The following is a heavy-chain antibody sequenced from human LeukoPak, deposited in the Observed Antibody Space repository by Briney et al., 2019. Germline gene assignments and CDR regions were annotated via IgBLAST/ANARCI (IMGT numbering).Heavy chain of an antibody. CDR3: ARHSVGTGEPDYFDY. Sequence: GESLKISCKGSGYSFTSYWIGWGRQMSGKGLGWMGIIYPADSDTRYSPSFQGQVTISADKSISTAYLQWSSLKASDTAMYYCARHSVGTGEPDYFDYWGQGTLVTVSS. J-gene: IGHJ4*02. CDR2: IYPADSDT. CDR1: GYSFTSYW. V-gene: IGHV5-51*01. D-gene: IGHD1-14*01.